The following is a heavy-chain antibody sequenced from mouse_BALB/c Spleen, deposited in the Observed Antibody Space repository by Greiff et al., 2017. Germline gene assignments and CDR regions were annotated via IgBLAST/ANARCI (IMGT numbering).Heavy chain of an antibody. D-gene: IGHD2-4*01. V-gene: IGHV1-7*01. J-gene: IGHJ3*01. Sequence: QVQLQQSGAELAKPGASVKMSCKASGYTFTSYWMHWVKQRPGQGLEWIGYINPSTGYTEYNQKFKDKATLTADKSSSTAYMQLSSLTSEDSAVYYCARSTTMITRAYWGQGTLVTVSA. CDR3: ARSTTMITRAY. CDR1: GYTFTSYW. CDR2: INPSTGYT.